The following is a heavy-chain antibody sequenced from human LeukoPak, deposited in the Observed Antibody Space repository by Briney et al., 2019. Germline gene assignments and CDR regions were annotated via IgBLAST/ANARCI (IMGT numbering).Heavy chain of an antibody. D-gene: IGHD3-10*01. V-gene: IGHV4-4*07. CDR1: GGSISSYY. CDR3: ARDNYGSGSYYDHFDY. CDR2: IYTSGST. Sequence: PSETLSLTCTVSGGSISSYYWSWIRQPAAKGLEWIGRIYTSGSTNYNPSLKSRVTMSVDTSKNQISLKVSSVTAADTAVYYCARDNYGSGSYYDHFDYWGQGTLVTVSS. J-gene: IGHJ4*02.